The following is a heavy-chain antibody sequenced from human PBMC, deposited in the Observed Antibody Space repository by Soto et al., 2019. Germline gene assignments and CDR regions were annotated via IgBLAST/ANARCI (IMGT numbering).Heavy chain of an antibody. CDR2: IYYSGST. J-gene: IGHJ5*02. D-gene: IGHD3-3*01. CDR1: GGSISSYY. V-gene: IGHV4-59*01. Sequence: SETLSLTCTVSGGSISSYYWIWIRQPPGKGLEWIGYIYYSGSTNYNPSLKSRVTISVDTSKNQFSLKLSSVTAADTAVYYCARVKDFWSGYYWFDPWGQGTLVTVSS. CDR3: ARVKDFWSGYYWFDP.